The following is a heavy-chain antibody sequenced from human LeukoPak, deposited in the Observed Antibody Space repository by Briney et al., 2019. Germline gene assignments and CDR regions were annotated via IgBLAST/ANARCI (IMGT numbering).Heavy chain of an antibody. CDR2: IYPGDSDT. Sequence: GESLKISCKASGYSFTSYWIGWVRQMPGKGLEWMGIIYPGDSDTRYSPSFQGQVTISADKSISTAYLQWSSLKALDTAMYYCASKSGSYNDAFDIWGQGTMVTVSS. J-gene: IGHJ3*02. CDR3: ASKSGSYNDAFDI. V-gene: IGHV5-51*01. CDR1: GYSFTSYW. D-gene: IGHD1-26*01.